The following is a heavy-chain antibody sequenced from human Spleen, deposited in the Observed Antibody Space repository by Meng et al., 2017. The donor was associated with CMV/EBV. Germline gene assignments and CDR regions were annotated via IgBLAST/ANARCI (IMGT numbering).Heavy chain of an antibody. D-gene: IGHD3-3*01. CDR1: GGTFSSYT. CDR2: IIPGLGTT. J-gene: IGHJ3*02. CDR3: ARVQSGSGYCLDI. Sequence: SVKVSCKASGGTFSSYTISWVRQAPGQGLEWMGGIIPGLGTTKNAQKFQGRITVTTDESTSTVYMEMNSLRSDDTAVYYCARVQSGSGYCLDIWGQGTMVTVSS. V-gene: IGHV1-69*16.